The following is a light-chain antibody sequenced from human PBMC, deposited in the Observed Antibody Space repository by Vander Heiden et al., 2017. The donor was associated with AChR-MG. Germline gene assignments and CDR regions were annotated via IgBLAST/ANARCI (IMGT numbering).Light chain of an antibody. J-gene: IGKJ2*01. V-gene: IGKV4-1*01. Sequence: DIVITQSPDSLAVSLGERATNNKNYLAWCQQKPGQPPKKLIYWASTRESGVPDRFSGSGSGTDFTLTISSLEAEDVAVYFCQQYDGSPPTFGQGTKLEIK. CDR1: NKNY. CDR3: QQYDGSPPT. CDR2: WAS.